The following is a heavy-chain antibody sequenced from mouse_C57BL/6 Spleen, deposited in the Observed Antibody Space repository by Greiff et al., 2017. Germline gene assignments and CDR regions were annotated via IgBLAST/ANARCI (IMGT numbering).Heavy chain of an antibody. CDR1: GYAFSSSW. J-gene: IGHJ2*01. V-gene: IGHV1-82*01. CDR2: IYPGDGDT. D-gene: IGHD1-1*01. CDR3: AITTVVATSDY. Sequence: VKLMESGPELVKPGASVKFSCKASGYAFSSSWMNWVKQRPGKGLEWIGRIYPGDGDTNYNGKFKGKATLTADKSSSTAYMQLSSLPSEESAVYFCAITTVVATSDYWGQGTTLTVSS.